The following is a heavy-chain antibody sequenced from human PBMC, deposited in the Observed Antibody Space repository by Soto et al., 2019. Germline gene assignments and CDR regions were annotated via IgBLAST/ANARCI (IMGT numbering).Heavy chain of an antibody. CDR3: VVLTMTNMDPVDTATFYCAVGSGSYRYNLFDP. Sequence: FKRLSCAAFGGKCIHLGRHWVRQKPGKGLEWVAVISYDGSNEYYVDSVKGRYTISRDNSKNTLYLQMSRLTITKDTSKNQVVLTMTNMDPVDTATFYCAVGSGSYRYNLFDPWGQGTLVTVFS. J-gene: IGHJ5*02. CDR1: GGKCIHLG. CDR2: ISYDGSNE. D-gene: IGHD3-10*01. V-gene: IGHV3-30*04.